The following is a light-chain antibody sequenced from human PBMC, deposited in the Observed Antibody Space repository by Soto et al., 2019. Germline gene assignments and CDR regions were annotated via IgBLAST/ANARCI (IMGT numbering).Light chain of an antibody. Sequence: DIQMTQSPATLSASVGDRVTITCRASQGINNYLAWYQQKPGKVPKLLIYVASTLHSGVPSRFSGSGSGTDFTLTISSLQPEDVGNYYCQKYNSAPLTFGGGTKVDIK. CDR2: VAS. V-gene: IGKV1-27*01. CDR1: QGINNY. CDR3: QKYNSAPLT. J-gene: IGKJ4*01.